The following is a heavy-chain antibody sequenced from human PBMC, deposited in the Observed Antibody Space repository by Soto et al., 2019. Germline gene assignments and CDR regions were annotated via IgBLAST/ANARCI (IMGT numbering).Heavy chain of an antibody. V-gene: IGHV3-7*01. CDR2: IKQDGSEK. J-gene: IGHJ3*02. CDR1: GFTFSSYW. D-gene: IGHD6-19*01. CDR3: ARDEGSSGWYSNDAFDI. Sequence: GGSLRLSCAASGFTFSSYWMSWVRQAPGKGLEWVANIKQDGSEKYYVDSVKGRFTISRDNAKNSLYRQMNSLRAEDTAVYYCARDEGSSGWYSNDAFDIWGQGTMVTVSS.